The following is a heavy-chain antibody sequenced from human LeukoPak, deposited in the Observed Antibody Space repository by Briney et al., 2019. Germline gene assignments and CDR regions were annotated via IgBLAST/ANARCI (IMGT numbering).Heavy chain of an antibody. CDR1: GGSFSSYY. J-gene: IGHJ4*02. D-gene: IGHD4-23*01. Sequence: SETLSLTCAVYGGSFSSYYWSWIRHPPGKGLEWIGEINHSGSTNYNPSLMSRVTISVDTSKNQFSLKLCSVTAADTAVYYCARVKLRWKTFDYWGQGTLVTVSS. CDR2: INHSGST. CDR3: ARVKLRWKTFDY. V-gene: IGHV4-34*01.